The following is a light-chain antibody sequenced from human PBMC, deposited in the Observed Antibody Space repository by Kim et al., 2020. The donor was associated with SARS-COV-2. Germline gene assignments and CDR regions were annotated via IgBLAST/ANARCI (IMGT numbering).Light chain of an antibody. V-gene: IGKV1-5*01. Sequence: ASVGDRVTITCRASQSISSWLAWYQQKPGKAPKLLIYDASSLESGVPSRFSGSGSGTEFTLTISSLQPDDFASYYCQQQNTYPWTFGQGTKVDIK. CDR2: DAS. CDR3: QQQNTYPWT. J-gene: IGKJ1*01. CDR1: QSISSW.